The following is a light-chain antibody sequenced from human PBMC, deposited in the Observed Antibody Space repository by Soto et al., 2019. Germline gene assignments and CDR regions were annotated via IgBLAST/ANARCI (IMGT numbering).Light chain of an antibody. CDR1: SSDVGGYNY. Sequence: QSALTQPPSASGSPGQSVTISCTGTSSDVGGYNYVSWYLQYPGKAPKLMIYEVTKRPSGVPDRFSGAKSGNTASLTVSGLQAEDEADYYCSSYAGGKYVFGTGTKVTV. V-gene: IGLV2-8*01. J-gene: IGLJ1*01. CDR2: EVT. CDR3: SSYAGGKYV.